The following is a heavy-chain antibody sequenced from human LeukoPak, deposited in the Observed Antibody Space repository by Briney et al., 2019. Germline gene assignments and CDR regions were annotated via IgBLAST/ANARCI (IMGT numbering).Heavy chain of an antibody. CDR1: GFTVSSNY. J-gene: IGHJ4*02. CDR3: AKIGRRGYFDY. D-gene: IGHD3-10*01. V-gene: IGHV3-53*01. Sequence: PGGSLRLSCAASGFTVSSNYMSWVRQAPGKGLEWVSVIYSGGSTYYADSVKGRFTISRDNSKNTLYLQMNSLRAEDAAVYYCAKIGRRGYFDYWGQGTLVTVSS. CDR2: IYSGGST.